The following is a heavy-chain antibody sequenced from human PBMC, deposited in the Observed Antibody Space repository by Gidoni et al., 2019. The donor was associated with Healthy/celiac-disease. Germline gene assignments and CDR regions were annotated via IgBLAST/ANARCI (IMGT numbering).Heavy chain of an antibody. CDR1: GGSFSGYY. D-gene: IGHD3-9*01. J-gene: IGHJ4*02. Sequence: QVQLQQWGAGLLKPSETLSLTCAVYGGSFSGYYWSWIRQPPGKGLEWSGEINHSGSTNYNPSLKSRVPISVDTSKNQFSLKLSSVTAADTAVYYCASTDILTGGLPDWGQGTLVTVSS. CDR3: ASTDILTGGLPD. CDR2: INHSGST. V-gene: IGHV4-34*01.